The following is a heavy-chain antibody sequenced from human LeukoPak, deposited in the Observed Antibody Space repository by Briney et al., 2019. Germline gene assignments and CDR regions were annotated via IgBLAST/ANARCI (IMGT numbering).Heavy chain of an antibody. V-gene: IGHV4-34*01. CDR2: INHSGST. J-gene: IGHJ3*01. CDR3: AKPSNYYGSATDAFDF. CDR1: GGSFSDYN. Sequence: SETLSLTCDVYGGSFSDYNWNWIRQPPGRGLEWIREINHSGSTDYNPSLKSRVTISVDTSKNHFPLKLNSVTAADTAVYYCAKPSNYYGSATDAFDFWGQRTMVTVSS. D-gene: IGHD3-10*01.